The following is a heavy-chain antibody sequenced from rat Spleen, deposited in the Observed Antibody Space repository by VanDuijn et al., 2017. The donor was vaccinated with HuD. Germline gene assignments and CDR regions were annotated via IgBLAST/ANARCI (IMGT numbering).Heavy chain of an antibody. J-gene: IGHJ4*01. CDR3: ARRDWEDVMDA. CDR2: ISYDGSTT. CDR1: GFTFSNFG. V-gene: IGHV5-29*01. Sequence: EVQLVDSGGGLVQPGRSLKLSCAASGFTFSNFGMVWVRQAPTKGLEWVATISYDGSTTYCRDSVKGRFTISRDNAKSTLYLQMDSLRSEDTATYYCARRDWEDVMDAWGQGASVTVSS. D-gene: IGHD5-1*01.